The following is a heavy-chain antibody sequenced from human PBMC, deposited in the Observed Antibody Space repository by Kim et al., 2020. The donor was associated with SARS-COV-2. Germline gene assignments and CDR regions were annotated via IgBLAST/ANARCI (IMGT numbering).Heavy chain of an antibody. V-gene: IGHV4-61*08. CDR2: NYDSAST. CDR1: GDSFSGDDYY. CDR3: AIDLSTWPDWFYP. Sequence: SETLSLTCTVYGDSFSGDDYYWIWIPQPPGKGREGIGYNYDSASTNYNPSLKVRVTIALARSKTQCSLNFTSVTAADTAECDCAIDLSTWPDWFYP. J-gene: IGHJ5*02.